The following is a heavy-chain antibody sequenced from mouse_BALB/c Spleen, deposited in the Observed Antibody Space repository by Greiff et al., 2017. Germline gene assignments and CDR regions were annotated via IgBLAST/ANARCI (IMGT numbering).Heavy chain of an antibody. CDR3: ARVASYGYVLAY. CDR1: GFAFSSYD. V-gene: IGHV5-12-1*01. J-gene: IGHJ3*01. D-gene: IGHD1-2*01. CDR2: ISSGGGST. Sequence: EVQLVESGGGLVKPGGSLKLSCAASGFAFSSYDMSWVRQTPEKRLEWVAYISSGGGSTYYPDTVKGRFTISRDNAKNNLYLQMSSLKSEDTAMYYCARVASYGYVLAYWGQGTLVTVSA.